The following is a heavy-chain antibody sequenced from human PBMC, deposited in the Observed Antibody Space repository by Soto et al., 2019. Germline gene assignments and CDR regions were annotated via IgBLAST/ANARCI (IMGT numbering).Heavy chain of an antibody. J-gene: IGHJ6*03. CDR1: GFTFSDYY. V-gene: IGHV3-11*01. CDR2: ISSSGSTI. D-gene: IGHD5-12*01. Sequence: GGSLRLSCASSGFTFSDYYMILIRQAPGKGLEWVSYISSSGSTIYYADSVKGRFTISRDNAKNSLYLQMSSLRAEDTAVYYCARGPPSGGYSGYSMDYYYYYMDVWGKGTTVTVSS. CDR3: ARGPPSGGYSGYSMDYYYYYMDV.